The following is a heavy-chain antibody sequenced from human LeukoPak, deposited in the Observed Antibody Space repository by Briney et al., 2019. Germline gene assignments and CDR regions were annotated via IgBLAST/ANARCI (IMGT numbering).Heavy chain of an antibody. CDR2: ISSGSSTI. CDR3: ARDRSSLGLWFGELRN. V-gene: IGHV3-48*04. J-gene: IGHJ4*02. Sequence: GGSLRLSCAASGFTFSSYSMKWVRQAPGKGLEWVSYISSGSSTIYYADSVKGRFTISRDNAKNTLYLQMNSLRAEDTAVYYCARDRSSLGLWFGELRNWGQGTLVTVSS. D-gene: IGHD3-10*01. CDR1: GFTFSSYS.